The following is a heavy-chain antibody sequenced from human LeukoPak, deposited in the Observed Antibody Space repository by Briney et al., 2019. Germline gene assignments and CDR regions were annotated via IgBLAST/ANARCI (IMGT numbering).Heavy chain of an antibody. D-gene: IGHD2-21*02. Sequence: GGSLRLSCAVSGFTFSDYYMSWIRQAPGKGLEWLSYISTSGSTMYYADSVKGRFTISRDNAKNSLYLQMNSLRAEDTAVYYCALTPGLVVVTDTRGPFDYWGQGTLVTVSS. V-gene: IGHV3-11*01. CDR3: ALTPGLVVVTDTRGPFDY. CDR1: GFTFSDYY. J-gene: IGHJ4*02. CDR2: ISTSGSTM.